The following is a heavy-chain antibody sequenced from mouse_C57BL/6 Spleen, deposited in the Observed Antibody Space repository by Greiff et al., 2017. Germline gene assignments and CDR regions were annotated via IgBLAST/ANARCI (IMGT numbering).Heavy chain of an antibody. CDR2: IDPENGDT. D-gene: IGHD1-1*01. CDR1: GFNIKDDY. V-gene: IGHV14-4*01. Sequence: EVQLQQSGAELVRPGASVKLSCTASGFNIKDDYMHWVKQRPEQGLEWIGWIDPENGDTEYASKFQGKATITADTSSNTAYLQLSSLTSEDTAVYYCTHNYYGSSPYAMDDWGQGTSVTVSS. J-gene: IGHJ4*01. CDR3: THNYYGSSPYAMDD.